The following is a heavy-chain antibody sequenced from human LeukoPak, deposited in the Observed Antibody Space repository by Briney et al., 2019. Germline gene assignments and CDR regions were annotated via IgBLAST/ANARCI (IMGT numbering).Heavy chain of an antibody. D-gene: IGHD2-21*01. CDR3: AKAPVTTCRGAYCYPFDY. Sequence: GGSLRLSCAASGFTLSSYAMSWVRQVPGKGLEWVSASDSGNTYHADSVKGRFTISRDSSKNTLFLQMNRLRPEDAAVYYCAKAPVTTCRGAYCYPFDYWGQGTLVTVSS. V-gene: IGHV3-23*01. J-gene: IGHJ4*02. CDR2: SDSGNT. CDR1: GFTLSSYA.